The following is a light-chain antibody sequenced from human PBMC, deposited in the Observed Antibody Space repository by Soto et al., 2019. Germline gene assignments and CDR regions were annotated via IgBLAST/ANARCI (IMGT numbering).Light chain of an antibody. Sequence: IQLTQSPSSLSASVGDRVTITCRASQDISSSLAWYQQKPGKAPKLLIFAASTLESGVPSRFSGSGSGTDFTLTISSLQPEDFATYYCQQLYIYPPLTFGGGTQVEIK. CDR3: QQLYIYPPLT. CDR1: QDISSS. J-gene: IGKJ4*01. V-gene: IGKV1-9*01. CDR2: AAS.